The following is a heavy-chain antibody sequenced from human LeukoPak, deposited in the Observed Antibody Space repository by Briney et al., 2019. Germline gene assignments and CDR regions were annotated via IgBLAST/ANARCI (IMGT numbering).Heavy chain of an antibody. CDR2: IYTSGST. V-gene: IGHV4-4*07. J-gene: IGHJ5*02. D-gene: IGHD1-1*01. CDR3: ARDDGTGGWFDP. CDR1: GGSISSYY. Sequence: SETLSLTCTVSGGSISSYYWSWIRQPAGKGLEWIGRIYTSGSTNYNPSLKSRVTISVDTSKDQFSLELSSVTAANTAVYYGARDDGTGGWFDPWGQGNPGTVSS.